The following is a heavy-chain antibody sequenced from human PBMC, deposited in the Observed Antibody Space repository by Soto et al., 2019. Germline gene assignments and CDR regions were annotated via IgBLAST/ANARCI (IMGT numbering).Heavy chain of an antibody. J-gene: IGHJ4*02. V-gene: IGHV3-23*01. D-gene: IGHD2-2*01. CDR2: ISGSGGST. Sequence: GSLRLSCAASGFTFSSYAMSWVRQAPGKGLEWVSAISGSGGSTYYADSVKGRFTISRDNSKNTLYLQMNSLRAEDTAVYYCARVACSSTSCPGEYWGQGTLVTVSS. CDR3: ARVACSSTSCPGEY. CDR1: GFTFSSYA.